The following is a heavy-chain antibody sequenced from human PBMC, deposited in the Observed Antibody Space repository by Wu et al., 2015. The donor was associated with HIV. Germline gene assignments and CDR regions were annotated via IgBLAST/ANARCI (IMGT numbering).Heavy chain of an antibody. CDR2: IIPILRTA. V-gene: IGHV1-69*13. D-gene: IGHD3-22*01. CDR1: GGTFTSHP. J-gene: IGHJ4*02. CDR3: ARDLTYYYDNSGYYRLDF. Sequence: QVQLVQSGAEVKKPGSSVKVSCKVSGGTFTSHPISWVRQAPGQGLEWMGGIIPILRTANYAQKFQGRVTITADELTTTAYMELTNLRLEDTAVYFCARDLTYYYDNSGYYRLDFWGQGTLVTVSS.